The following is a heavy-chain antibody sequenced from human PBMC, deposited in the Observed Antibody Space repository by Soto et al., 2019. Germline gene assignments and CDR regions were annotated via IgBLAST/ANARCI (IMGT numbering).Heavy chain of an antibody. CDR3: SRGSIFGVVLNAFDI. Sequence: QVQLQESGPGLVKPSQTLSLTCAVSGGSISGNGYYWNWIRQHPGKGLEWIGYISYSGRTFYSPYLTSRVTTSLDTSKNPCSLTLSSVTAADTAIYYCSRGSIFGVVLNAFDIWGQGTMVAVSS. CDR1: GGSISGNGYY. CDR2: ISYSGRT. J-gene: IGHJ3*02. D-gene: IGHD3-3*01. V-gene: IGHV4-31*11.